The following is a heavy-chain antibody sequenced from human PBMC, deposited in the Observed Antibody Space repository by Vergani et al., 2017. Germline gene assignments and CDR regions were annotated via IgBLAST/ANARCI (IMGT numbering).Heavy chain of an antibody. V-gene: IGHV3-7*01. CDR3: AKESSSPGIISYSDWYFDL. D-gene: IGHD2-2*01. Sequence: EVQLVESGGGLVQPGGSLRLSCAASGFTFSSYWMSWVRQAPGKGLEWVANIKQDGSEKYYVDSVKGRFTISRDNAKNSLYLQMNSLRAEDTAVYYCAKESSSPGIISYSDWYFDLWGRGTLVTVSS. CDR1: GFTFSSYW. CDR2: IKQDGSEK. J-gene: IGHJ2*01.